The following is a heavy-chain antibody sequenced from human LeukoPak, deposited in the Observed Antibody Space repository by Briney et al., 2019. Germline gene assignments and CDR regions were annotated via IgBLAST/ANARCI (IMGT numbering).Heavy chain of an antibody. CDR1: GFTFSSYS. D-gene: IGHD2-15*01. J-gene: IGHJ6*04. Sequence: GGSLRLSCAASGFTFSSYSMNWVRQAPGKGLEWVSSISSSSSYIYYADSVKGRFTISRDNAKNSLYLQMNSLRAEDTAVYYCANVWGVVVAARFWGKGTTVSISS. V-gene: IGHV3-21*01. CDR3: ANVWGVVVAARF. CDR2: ISSSSSYI.